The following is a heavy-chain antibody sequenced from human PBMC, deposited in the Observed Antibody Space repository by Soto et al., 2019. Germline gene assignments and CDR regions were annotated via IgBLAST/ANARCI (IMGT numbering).Heavy chain of an antibody. CDR3: ARHVLGSGWGAPLSWFDP. D-gene: IGHD3-10*02. V-gene: IGHV4-39*01. CDR2: VLYSGTT. J-gene: IGHJ5*02. Sequence: SETLSLTCNVSGGSIISTSYWALIRQPPGKGLEWIASVLYSGTTYYMPSLKSRVTMSVDTSRNQFSLKLTSVTAADTAVYYCARHVLGSGWGAPLSWFDPWGQGTLVTVS. CDR1: GGSIISTSY.